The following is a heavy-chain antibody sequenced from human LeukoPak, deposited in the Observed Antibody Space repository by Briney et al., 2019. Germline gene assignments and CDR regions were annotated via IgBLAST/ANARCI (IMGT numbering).Heavy chain of an antibody. V-gene: IGHV1-3*01. CDR1: GYTFTSYA. J-gene: IGHJ4*02. CDR2: INAGNGNT. Sequence: ASVKVSCKASGYTFTSYAMHWVRQAPGQRLEWMGWINAGNGNTKYSQKFQGRVTITRDTSASTAYMELSSLRSEDTAVYYCARDRRYYDILTGYFDFDYWGQGTLVTVSS. D-gene: IGHD3-9*01. CDR3: ARDRRYYDILTGYFDFDY.